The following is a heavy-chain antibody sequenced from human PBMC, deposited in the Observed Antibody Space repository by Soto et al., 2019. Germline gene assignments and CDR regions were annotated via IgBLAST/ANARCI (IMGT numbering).Heavy chain of an antibody. Sequence: LSLTCTVSGGSISSYYWSWIRQPAGKGLEWIGRIYTSGSTNYNPSLKSRVTMSVDTSKNQFSLKLSSVTAADTAVYYCARAPLVLVMGATTGASGDAFDIWGQGTMVTVSS. V-gene: IGHV4-4*07. CDR1: GGSISSYY. D-gene: IGHD1-26*01. CDR3: ARAPLVLVMGATTGASGDAFDI. CDR2: IYTSGST. J-gene: IGHJ3*02.